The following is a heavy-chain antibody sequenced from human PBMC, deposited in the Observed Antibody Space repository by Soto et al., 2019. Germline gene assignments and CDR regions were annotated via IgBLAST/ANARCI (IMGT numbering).Heavy chain of an antibody. V-gene: IGHV2-5*02. Sequence: QITLKESGPTLVKPTQTLTLTCTFSGFSLTTDRVGVGWIRQPPGEALEWLAVIYWDDSKTYRPSLESRLTITKATSKNQVALTMTNMDSLDTATYYCAHAYGGRSLYGGQGTLVTVSS. CDR1: GFSLTTDRVG. CDR3: AHAYGGRSLY. CDR2: IYWDDSK. J-gene: IGHJ4*02. D-gene: IGHD1-26*01.